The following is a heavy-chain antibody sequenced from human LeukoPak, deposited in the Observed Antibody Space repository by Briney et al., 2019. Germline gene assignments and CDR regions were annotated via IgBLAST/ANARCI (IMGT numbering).Heavy chain of an antibody. CDR2: IYYSGST. CDR1: GGSMSPYH. D-gene: IGHD6-19*01. Sequence: SETLSLTCTVSGGSMSPYHWGWIRQPPGKGLEWTGSIYYSGSTNYNPSLNSGVTTSVDTSKNQFSLRLSAVTAADTAIYYWARAVSGSCDYWGQRTLVTVSS. CDR3: ARAVSGSCDY. J-gene: IGHJ4*02. V-gene: IGHV4-59*08.